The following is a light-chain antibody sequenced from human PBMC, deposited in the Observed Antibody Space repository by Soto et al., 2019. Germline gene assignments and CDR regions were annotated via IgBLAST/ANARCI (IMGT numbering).Light chain of an antibody. CDR3: GSWDSSLSAYV. J-gene: IGLJ1*01. Sequence: QSALTQPASVSGSPGQSITISCAGSGGDVGNYDLLSWYQQIPGKAPKLIIFEVNRRPSGVSDRFSGSKSGTSATLGITGFQTGDEADYYCGSWDSSLSAYVFGTGTKVTVL. CDR2: EVN. CDR1: GGDVGNYDL. V-gene: IGLV2-14*02.